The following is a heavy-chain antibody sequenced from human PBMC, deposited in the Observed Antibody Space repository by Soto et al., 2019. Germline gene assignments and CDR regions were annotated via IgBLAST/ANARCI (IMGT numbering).Heavy chain of an antibody. D-gene: IGHD3-9*01. CDR1: GCTFTSYG. J-gene: IGHJ6*02. CDR2: ISAYNGNT. CDR3: ARDNPPNYDILTGYYYYYGMDV. V-gene: IGHV1-18*04. Sequence: AAVKVSCKAAGCTFTSYGIIWGRRAPGQGLEWMGWISAYNGNTNYAQKLQGRVTMTTDTSTSTAYMELRSLRSDDTAVYYCARDNPPNYDILTGYYYYYGMDVWGQGTTVTVSS.